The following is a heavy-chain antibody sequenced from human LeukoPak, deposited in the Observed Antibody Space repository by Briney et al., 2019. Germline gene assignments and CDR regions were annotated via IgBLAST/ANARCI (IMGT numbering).Heavy chain of an antibody. J-gene: IGHJ4*02. CDR1: AFIFHDHG. D-gene: IGHD6-19*01. Sequence: PGGSLRLSCAASAFIFHDHGMSWVRQGPGRGLEWVSGINWDGTSTGYADSVKGRFTISRDNAKNSLDLQMNSLRVEDTALYYCASGDMNGWYFDRWGQGTLVTVSS. CDR2: INWDGTST. V-gene: IGHV3-20*04. CDR3: ASGDMNGWYFDR.